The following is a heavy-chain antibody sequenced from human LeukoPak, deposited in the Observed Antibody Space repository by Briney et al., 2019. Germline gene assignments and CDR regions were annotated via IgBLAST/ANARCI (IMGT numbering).Heavy chain of an antibody. V-gene: IGHV3-53*01. Sequence: GGSLILSCAASGLTVSSSYMSWVRQAPGKGLEWVSIIYNDGSTYYADSMKGRLTISRDNSKNTLYLQVNSLRAEDTAMYYCARNILFAFDIWGQGTMVTVSS. CDR3: ARNILFAFDI. CDR1: GLTVSSSY. CDR2: IYNDGST. J-gene: IGHJ3*02.